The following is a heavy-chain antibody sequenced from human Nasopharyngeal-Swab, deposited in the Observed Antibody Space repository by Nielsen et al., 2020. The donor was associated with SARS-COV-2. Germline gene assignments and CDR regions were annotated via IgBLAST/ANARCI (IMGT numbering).Heavy chain of an antibody. Sequence: LRLSCSVSGGSISSGDYYWSWTRQPPGKGLEWIGYIYSSANTYYNPSLKSRVNMSVDMSKNQFSLKLSSVTAADTAVYYCAREVASANKNAFDIWGQGTMVTVSS. CDR3: AREVASANKNAFDI. J-gene: IGHJ3*02. CDR2: IYSSANT. CDR1: GGSISSGDYY. V-gene: IGHV4-30-4*01. D-gene: IGHD2/OR15-2a*01.